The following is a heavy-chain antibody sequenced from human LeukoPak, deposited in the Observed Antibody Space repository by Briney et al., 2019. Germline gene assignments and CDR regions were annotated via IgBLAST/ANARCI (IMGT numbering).Heavy chain of an antibody. CDR2: ISYDGSNK. J-gene: IGHJ4*02. V-gene: IGHV3-30*18. D-gene: IGHD3-10*01. Sequence: GRSLRLSCAASGFTFSSYGMHWVRQAPGTGLEWVAVISYDGSNKYYADSVKGRFTISRDNSKNTLYLQMNSLRAEDTAVYYCAKDPYGSGSYFDYWGQGTLVTVSS. CDR1: GFTFSSYG. CDR3: AKDPYGSGSYFDY.